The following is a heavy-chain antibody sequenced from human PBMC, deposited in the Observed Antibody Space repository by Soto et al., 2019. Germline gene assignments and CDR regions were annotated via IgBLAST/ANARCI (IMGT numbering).Heavy chain of an antibody. Sequence: QVQLVQSGAEVKKPGSSVKVSCKASGGTFSSYTISWVRQAPGQGLEWMGRIIPILGIANYAQKFQGRVTITADKSTSTAYMELSSLRSEDTAVYYCASIRYFDWLSSGPFYYWGQGTLVTVSS. J-gene: IGHJ4*02. D-gene: IGHD3-9*01. V-gene: IGHV1-69*02. CDR3: ASIRYFDWLSSGPFYY. CDR1: GGTFSSYT. CDR2: IIPILGIA.